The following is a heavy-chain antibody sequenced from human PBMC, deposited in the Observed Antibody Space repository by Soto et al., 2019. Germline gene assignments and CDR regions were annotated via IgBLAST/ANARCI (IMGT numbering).Heavy chain of an antibody. Sequence: QVQLQESGPGLVKPLGTLSLTCDVSGDSVTSSNWYIWVRQPPGKRPEWIGEIYHTGSTNYNPSLRGRINISLDKSENQFSLNLSSVTVADTAVYYCARDRFFDPWGQGILVTVSS. CDR1: GDSVTSSNW. V-gene: IGHV4-4*02. CDR2: IYHTGST. CDR3: ARDRFFDP. D-gene: IGHD3-3*01. J-gene: IGHJ5*02.